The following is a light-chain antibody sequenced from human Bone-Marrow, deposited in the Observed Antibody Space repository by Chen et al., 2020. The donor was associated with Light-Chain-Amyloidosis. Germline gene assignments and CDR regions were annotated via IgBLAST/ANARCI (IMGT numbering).Light chain of an antibody. CDR2: RDT. CDR1: DLPTKY. V-gene: IGLV3-25*03. Sequence: YELTQPPAVSVSPGQTARITCSGDDLPTKYAYWYQQDPGQAPVLVIHRDTERPSGISERFSGSSSGRTATLTISEVQAEDEAGYHCQSADSSGTYEVIFGGGTKLTVL. J-gene: IGLJ2*01. CDR3: QSADSSGTYEVI.